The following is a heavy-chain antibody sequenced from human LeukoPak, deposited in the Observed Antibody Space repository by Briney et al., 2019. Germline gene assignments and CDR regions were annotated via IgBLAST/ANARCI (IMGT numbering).Heavy chain of an antibody. CDR3: ARRSRFGVAFNWFDP. D-gene: IGHD3-3*01. CDR1: GGSFSGYY. CDR2: INHSGST. V-gene: IGHV4-34*01. J-gene: IGHJ5*02. Sequence: PSETLSLTCAVYGGSFSGYYWSWIRQPPGKGLEWFGEINHSGSTNYNPSLKSRVTISVDTSKNQFSLKLSSVTAADTAVYYCARRSRFGVAFNWFDPWGQGTLVTVSS.